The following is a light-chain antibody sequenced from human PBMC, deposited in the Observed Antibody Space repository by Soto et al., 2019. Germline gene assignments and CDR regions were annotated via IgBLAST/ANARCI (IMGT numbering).Light chain of an antibody. CDR3: QQSGT. CDR1: QSISSNY. V-gene: IGKV3-20*01. CDR2: GAS. Sequence: EIVLAQSPGTLSLSAGERATLSCRASQSISSNYLAWYQHKLGQAPRLLIYGASSRARGIPDRFSGSGSETYFTLTITRLAPEDFAVYYCQQSGTFGQGTKVEI. J-gene: IGKJ1*01.